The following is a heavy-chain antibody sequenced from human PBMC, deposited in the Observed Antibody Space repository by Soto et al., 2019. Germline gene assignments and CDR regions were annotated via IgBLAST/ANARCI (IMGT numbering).Heavy chain of an antibody. CDR3: ARHRYGVYGMYVDY. Sequence: SVTLSLTCSVSGGSVSSGSYYWSWIRQPPEKGLEWIGYIYYSGSTNYNPSLKSRVTISLDTSKKQFSLKLSSVTAADTAVYYCARHRYGVYGMYVDYWGQGTLVTISS. V-gene: IGHV4-61*01. CDR1: GGSVSSGSYY. D-gene: IGHD5-18*01. CDR2: IYYSGST. J-gene: IGHJ4*02.